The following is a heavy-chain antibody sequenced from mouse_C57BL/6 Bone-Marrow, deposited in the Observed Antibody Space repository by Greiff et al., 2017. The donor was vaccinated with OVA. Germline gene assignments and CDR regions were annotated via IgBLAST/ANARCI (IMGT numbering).Heavy chain of an antibody. J-gene: IGHJ4*01. CDR3: ARGYGSPYYYAMDY. V-gene: IGHV1-64*01. CDR2: IHPSSGST. D-gene: IGHD2-10*02. CDR1: GYTFTSYW. Sequence: QVQLQQPGAELVKPGASVKLSCKASGYTFTSYWMHWVKQRPGQGLEWIGMIHPSSGSTNYNEKFKSKATLTVDNSSSTAYMQLSSLTSEDSAFYYCARGYGSPYYYAMDYWGQGTSVTVSS.